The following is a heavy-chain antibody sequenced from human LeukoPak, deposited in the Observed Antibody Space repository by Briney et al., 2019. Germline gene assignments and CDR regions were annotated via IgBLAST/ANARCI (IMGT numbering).Heavy chain of an antibody. CDR2: INSDGSST. CDR3: AKGGATVIDY. J-gene: IGHJ4*02. Sequence: GGSLRLSCAASGFTFSNYWMHWVRQAPGKGLVWVSRINSDGSSTTSADSVKGRFTIPRDNAKNTLYLQMNSLRAEDTAVYYCAKGGATVIDYWGQGTLVTVPS. V-gene: IGHV3-74*01. D-gene: IGHD4-17*01. CDR1: GFTFSNYW.